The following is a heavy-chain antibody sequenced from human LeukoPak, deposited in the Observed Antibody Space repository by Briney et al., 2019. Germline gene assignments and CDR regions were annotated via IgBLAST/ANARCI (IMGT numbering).Heavy chain of an antibody. J-gene: IGHJ4*02. CDR1: GYFISSGYY. CDR3: ARLTYFDWMKGFDY. Sequence: PSETLSLTCAVSGYFISSGYYWGWIRQPPGKGLEGIGSIYHTGSTYYNPSLKSRVTISVDTSKNQFSLKLRSVTAADTAVYYCARLTYFDWMKGFDYWGQGTLVTVSS. CDR2: IYHTGST. D-gene: IGHD3-9*01. V-gene: IGHV4-38-2*01.